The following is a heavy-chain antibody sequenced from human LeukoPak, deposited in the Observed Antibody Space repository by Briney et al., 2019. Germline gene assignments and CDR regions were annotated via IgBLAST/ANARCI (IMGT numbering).Heavy chain of an antibody. V-gene: IGHV4-39*01. D-gene: IGHD6-13*01. CDR1: GGSISSSSYY. CDR2: IYYSGST. J-gene: IGHJ4*02. CDR3: ARHGYSTTKSFDF. Sequence: SETLSLTCTVSGGSISSSSYYWGWIRQPPGKGLEWIGSIYYSGSTYYNPSLKSRVTISVDTSKNQFSLNLNSVTAAGTAIYYCARHGYSTTKSFDFWGQGTLVTVSS.